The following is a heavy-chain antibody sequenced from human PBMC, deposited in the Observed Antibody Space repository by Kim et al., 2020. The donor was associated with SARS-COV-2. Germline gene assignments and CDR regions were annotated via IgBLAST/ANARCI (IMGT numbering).Heavy chain of an antibody. Sequence: NYNPSIKSRVTISVDTSKNQFSLKLSSVTAADTAVYYCARESIAVAAIDYWGQGTLVTVSS. V-gene: IGHV4-34*01. J-gene: IGHJ4*02. D-gene: IGHD6-19*01. CDR3: ARESIAVAAIDY.